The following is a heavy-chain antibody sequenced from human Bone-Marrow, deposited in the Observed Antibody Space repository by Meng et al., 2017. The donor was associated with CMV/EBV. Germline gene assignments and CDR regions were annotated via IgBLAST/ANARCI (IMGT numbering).Heavy chain of an antibody. CDR3: ARGPTHCSSTSCYYNWFDP. CDR1: FTLYD. J-gene: IGHJ5*02. CDR2: MNPNSANT. Sequence: FTLYDIHRVRQAPGQGFEWMGWMNPNSANTGYAQKFQGRVTITRNTSISTAYMEMSRLRSEDTAVYYCARGPTHCSSTSCYYNWFDPWGQGTLVTVSS. V-gene: IGHV1-8*03. D-gene: IGHD2-2*01.